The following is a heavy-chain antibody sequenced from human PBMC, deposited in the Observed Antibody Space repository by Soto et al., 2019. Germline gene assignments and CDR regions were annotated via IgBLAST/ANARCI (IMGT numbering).Heavy chain of an antibody. CDR3: ARLDGYGDYEENWFDP. V-gene: IGHV3-30-3*01. J-gene: IGHJ5*02. D-gene: IGHD4-17*01. CDR2: ISYDGSNK. Sequence: QVQLVESGGGVVQPGRSLRLSCAASGFTFSSYAMHWVRQAPGKGLEWVAVISYDGSNKYYADSVKGRFTISRDNSKNTLYLQMNSLRAEDTAVYYCARLDGYGDYEENWFDPWGQGPLVTVSS. CDR1: GFTFSSYA.